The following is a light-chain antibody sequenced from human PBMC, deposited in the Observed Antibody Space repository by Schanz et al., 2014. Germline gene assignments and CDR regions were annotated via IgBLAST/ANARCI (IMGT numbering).Light chain of an antibody. J-gene: IGKJ3*01. Sequence: VVVTQSPGTLSVFPGERATLSCRASQSVDTLLAWYQHKPGQAPRLLFFDASGRATGIPARFSGSGSGTEFTLTISSLQSEDFAVYYCQQYGSSPLTFGPGTKVDIK. CDR2: DAS. CDR3: QQYGSSPLT. CDR1: QSVDTL. V-gene: IGKV3D-15*02.